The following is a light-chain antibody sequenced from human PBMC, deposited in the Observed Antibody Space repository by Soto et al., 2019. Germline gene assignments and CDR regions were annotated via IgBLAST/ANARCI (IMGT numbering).Light chain of an antibody. CDR2: EVS. CDR3: SSYTSSSTYV. J-gene: IGLJ1*01. CDR1: SSDVGGYNY. Sequence: QSALTQPASVSGSPGQSITISCTGTSSDVGGYNYVSWYQQHPGKAPKLMIYEVSNRPSGVSNRFSGSKSGNTASLTISELQAEDEADYYCSSYTSSSTYVFGTGTKV. V-gene: IGLV2-14*01.